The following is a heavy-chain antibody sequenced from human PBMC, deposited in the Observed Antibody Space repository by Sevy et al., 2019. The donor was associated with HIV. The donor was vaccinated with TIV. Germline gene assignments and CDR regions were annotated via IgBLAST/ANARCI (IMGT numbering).Heavy chain of an antibody. Sequence: SETLSLTCTVSGGSISSYYWSWIRQPPGKGLEGIGYIYYSGSTNYNPSLKSRVTISVDTSKNQFSLKLSSVTAADTAVYYCARSPGGGDTFDYWGQGTLVTVSS. CDR1: GGSISSYY. D-gene: IGHD3-16*01. V-gene: IGHV4-59*01. J-gene: IGHJ4*02. CDR3: ARSPGGGDTFDY. CDR2: IYYSGST.